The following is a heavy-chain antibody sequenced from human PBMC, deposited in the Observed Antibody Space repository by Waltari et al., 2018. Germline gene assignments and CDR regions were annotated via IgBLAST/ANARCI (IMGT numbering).Heavy chain of an antibody. Sequence: EVQLVESGGGLVQPGGSLRLSCAASGCTFSSYAMSWVAQAPGKGLEWVSAISGSGGSTYYADSVKGRFTISRDNSKNTLYLQMNSLRAEDTAVYYCAKVVRIQLWPNYWGQGTLVTVSS. CDR3: AKVVRIQLWPNY. CDR1: GCTFSSYA. J-gene: IGHJ4*02. D-gene: IGHD5-18*01. CDR2: ISGSGGST. V-gene: IGHV3-23*04.